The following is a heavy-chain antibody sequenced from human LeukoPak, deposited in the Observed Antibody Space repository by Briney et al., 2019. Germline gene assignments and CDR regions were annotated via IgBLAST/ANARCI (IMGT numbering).Heavy chain of an antibody. CDR3: PKIHQFYTNILTGYPDY. Sequence: GGSLRLSCAASGFTFSSYGMHWVRQAPGKGLEWVAVIWYDGSNKYYADSVKGRFTISRDNSKNTLYLQMNSLRAEDTAVYYFPKIHQFYTNILTGYPDYWGQGTLVTVSS. D-gene: IGHD3-9*01. J-gene: IGHJ4*02. CDR1: GFTFSSYG. V-gene: IGHV3-33*06. CDR2: IWYDGSNK.